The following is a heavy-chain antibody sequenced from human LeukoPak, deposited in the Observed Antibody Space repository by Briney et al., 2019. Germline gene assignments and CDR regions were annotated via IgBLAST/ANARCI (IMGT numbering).Heavy chain of an antibody. CDR2: ISAYNGNT. CDR3: ARGGPSFYYYGMDV. CDR1: SYTFTSYG. V-gene: IGHV1-18*01. J-gene: IGHJ6*02. D-gene: IGHD2-15*01. Sequence: GASVKVSCKASSYTFTSYGISWVRQAPGQGLEWMGWISAYNGNTNYAQKLQGRVTMTRDTSTSTVYMELSSLRSEDTAVYYCARGGPSFYYYGMDVWGQGTTVTVSS.